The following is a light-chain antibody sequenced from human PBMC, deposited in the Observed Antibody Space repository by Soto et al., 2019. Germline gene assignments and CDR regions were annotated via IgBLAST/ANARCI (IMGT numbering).Light chain of an antibody. V-gene: IGKV4-1*01. Sequence: DIVMTQSPDSLAVSLGERATINCKSSQSVLYSSNNKNYLAWYQQKPGQPPNLLIYWASTRESGVPDRFSGSGSGTDFTLTISSLQAEDVAVYYCQQYYSTPPVTFGQGTKVDIK. J-gene: IGKJ1*01. CDR2: WAS. CDR3: QQYYSTPPVT. CDR1: QSVLYSSNNKNY.